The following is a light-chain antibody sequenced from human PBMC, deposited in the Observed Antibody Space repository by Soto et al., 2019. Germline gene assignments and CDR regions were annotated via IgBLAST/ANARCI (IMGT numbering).Light chain of an antibody. V-gene: IGKV3-15*01. CDR3: QQYHNWPIT. CDR2: GTS. CDR1: QSISRS. J-gene: IGKJ5*01. Sequence: EVVLTQSPGTLSLSPGERATLSCRASQSISRSLAWYQQKPGQGPSLLIYGTSTRAGGVPARFSGGGSGTEFTLTITSLQSEDFAVYYCQQYHNWPITFGQGTRLEI.